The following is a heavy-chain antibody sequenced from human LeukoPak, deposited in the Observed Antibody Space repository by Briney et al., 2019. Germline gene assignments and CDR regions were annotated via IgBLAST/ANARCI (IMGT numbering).Heavy chain of an antibody. J-gene: IGHJ4*02. D-gene: IGHD6-13*01. Sequence: GGSLRLSCAASGFTFSSYEMNWVRQAPGKGLEWVSYISSSGSTIYYADSVKGRFTISRDNAKNSLYLQMNSLRAEDTAVYYCARVAFIAAAEYYFDYWGQGTLVTASS. CDR3: ARVAFIAAAEYYFDY. CDR1: GFTFSSYE. CDR2: ISSSGSTI. V-gene: IGHV3-48*03.